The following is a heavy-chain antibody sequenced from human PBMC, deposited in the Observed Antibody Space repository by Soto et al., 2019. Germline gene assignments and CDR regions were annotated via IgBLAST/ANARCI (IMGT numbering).Heavy chain of an antibody. J-gene: IGHJ2*01. D-gene: IGHD3-10*01. V-gene: IGHV4-31*11. Sequence: QVQLQESGPGLVKPSQTLSLTCAVSGGSISSGGYYWSWIRQHPGKGLEWIGYIHSSGSTYYNPSLKSRVTMSVDTSKNQFSLNLSSVTAADTAVYYCARDTGSRYFDLWGRGTPVTVSS. CDR2: IHSSGST. CDR3: ARDTGSRYFDL. CDR1: GGSISSGGYY.